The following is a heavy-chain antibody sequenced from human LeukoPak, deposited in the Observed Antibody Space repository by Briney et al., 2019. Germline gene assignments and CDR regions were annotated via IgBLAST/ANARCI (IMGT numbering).Heavy chain of an antibody. CDR2: ISSTSSTI. CDR1: GFTFSTYT. Sequence: GGSLRLSCAASGFTFSTYTMNWVRQAPGKGLEWISYISSTSSTIYYADSVKGRFTISRDNAKNSLYLQMNSLRDEDTAVYYCVKLSSGSGSKFGFDSWGQGTLVTVSS. D-gene: IGHD6-19*01. CDR3: VKLSSGSGSKFGFDS. V-gene: IGHV3-48*02. J-gene: IGHJ4*02.